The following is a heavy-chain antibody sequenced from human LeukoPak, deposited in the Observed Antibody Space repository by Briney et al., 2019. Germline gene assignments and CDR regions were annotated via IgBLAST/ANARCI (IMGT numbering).Heavy chain of an antibody. J-gene: IGHJ5*02. D-gene: IGHD1-7*01. V-gene: IGHV4-34*01. CDR2: INHSGST. CDR1: GGSFSGYY. Sequence: SETLSLTCAVYGGSFSGYYWSWIRQPPGKGLGWIGEINHSGSTNYNPSLKSRVTISVDTSKNQFSLKLSSVTAADTAVYYCARAGGVLGITGTTYHPWGQGTLVTVSS. CDR3: ARAGGVLGITGTTYHP.